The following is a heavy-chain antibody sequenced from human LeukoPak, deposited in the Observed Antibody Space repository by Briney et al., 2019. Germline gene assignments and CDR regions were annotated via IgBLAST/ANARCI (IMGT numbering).Heavy chain of an antibody. V-gene: IGHV3-72*01. D-gene: IGHD3-22*01. Sequence: GGSLRLSCAVSGFTFSDHHMDWVRQAPGKGLEWIGRSKNKDYAYSTVYAASVKGSFTFSRDDPKNSLYLQMNSLTTEDTAVYYCTRIFYYGTRGYYPDFWGQGTLVTVSS. J-gene: IGHJ4*02. CDR2: SKNKDYAYST. CDR1: GFTFSDHH. CDR3: TRIFYYGTRGYYPDF.